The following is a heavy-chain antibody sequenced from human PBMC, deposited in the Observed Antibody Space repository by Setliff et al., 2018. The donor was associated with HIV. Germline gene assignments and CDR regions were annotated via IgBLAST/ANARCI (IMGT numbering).Heavy chain of an antibody. Sequence: SETLSLTCTVSDGSSDSHYWSWIRQPPGKGLECIGYIHFTGNTNYNHSLNSRVTLSLDTSKNQFSLELTSVNAADTAVYYCARENGHCSGGACKFMFDYWGQGTLVTVSS. J-gene: IGHJ4*02. CDR3: ARENGHCSGGACKFMFDY. CDR2: IHFTGNT. CDR1: DGSSDSHY. D-gene: IGHD2-15*01. V-gene: IGHV4-59*11.